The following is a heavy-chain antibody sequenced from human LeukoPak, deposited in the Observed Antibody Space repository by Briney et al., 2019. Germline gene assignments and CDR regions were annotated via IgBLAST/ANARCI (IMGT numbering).Heavy chain of an antibody. CDR1: GYSISSGYY. CDR2: IYHSGST. Sequence: PSETLSLTCAVSGYSISSGYYWGWIRQPPGKGLEWIGSIYHSGSTYYNPSLKSRVPISVDTSKNQFSLKLSSVTAADTAVYYCASTYYDFWSGYYYYMDVWGKGTTVTVSS. V-gene: IGHV4-38-2*01. D-gene: IGHD3-3*01. J-gene: IGHJ6*03. CDR3: ASTYYDFWSGYYYYMDV.